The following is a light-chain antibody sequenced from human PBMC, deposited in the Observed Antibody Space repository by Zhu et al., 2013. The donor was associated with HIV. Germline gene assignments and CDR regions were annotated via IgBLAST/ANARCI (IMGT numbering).Light chain of an antibody. Sequence: DIQMTQSPSTLSASVGDRVIITCRASQSVAPWLAWFQQKPGKAPKLLIYKTSILQNGVPSRFSGSGSATHFTLTIANVQPDDVGTYFCQQYDIYSSFGRGTNLEIK. V-gene: IGKV1-5*03. CDR3: QQYDIYSS. J-gene: IGKJ2*01. CDR1: QSVAPW. CDR2: KTS.